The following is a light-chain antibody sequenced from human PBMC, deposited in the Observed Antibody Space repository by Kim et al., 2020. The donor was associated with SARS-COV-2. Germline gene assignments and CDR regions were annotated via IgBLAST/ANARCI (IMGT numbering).Light chain of an antibody. CDR1: SSSIGNNY. CDR2: DNN. Sequence: GKKVTMYCAGSSSSIGNNYVSRYQQLPGTAPKLLMYDNNKRPSGIPDRFSGAKAGTSATLGITGLQTGDEADYYCGTWDSSLSAVVFGGGTQLTVL. CDR3: GTWDSSLSAVV. J-gene: IGLJ2*01. V-gene: IGLV1-51*01.